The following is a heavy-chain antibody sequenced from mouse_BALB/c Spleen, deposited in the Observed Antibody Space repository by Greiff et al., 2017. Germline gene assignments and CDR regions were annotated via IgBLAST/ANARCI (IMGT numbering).Heavy chain of an antibody. J-gene: IGHJ1*01. V-gene: IGHV1-85*01. Sequence: QVQLQQSGAELVKPGASVKLSCKASGYTFTSYDINWVRQRPEQGLEWIGWIFPGDVSTKYNEKFKGKATLTTDKSSSTAYMQLSRLTSEDSAVYFCARGGPYYGNLWYFDVWGAGTTVTVSS. CDR3: ARGGPYYGNLWYFDV. CDR2: IFPGDVST. CDR1: GYTFTSYD. D-gene: IGHD2-10*01.